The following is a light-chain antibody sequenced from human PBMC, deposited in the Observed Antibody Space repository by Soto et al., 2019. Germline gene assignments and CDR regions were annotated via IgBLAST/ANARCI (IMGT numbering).Light chain of an antibody. J-gene: IGKJ4*01. Sequence: EVLMTQSPATLSVSPGERVTLSCRASQSVYSNLAWYQQKPGQAPRVLIYGASTRATGLPARFSGSGSGTEFTLTISSLQSEDFAVYYCQQYNSWPLTFGGGTKVEIK. CDR3: QQYNSWPLT. CDR1: QSVYSN. CDR2: GAS. V-gene: IGKV3-15*01.